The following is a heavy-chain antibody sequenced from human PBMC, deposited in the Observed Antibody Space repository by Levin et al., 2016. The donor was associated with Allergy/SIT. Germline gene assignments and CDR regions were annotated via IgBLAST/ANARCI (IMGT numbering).Heavy chain of an antibody. CDR3: ARDTYYYDSSGYRAFDI. Sequence: WVRQAPGQGLEWMGGIIPIFGTANYAQKFQGRVTITADKSTSTAYMELSSLRSEDTAVYYCARDTYYYDSSGYRAFDIWGQGTMVTVSS. D-gene: IGHD3-22*01. V-gene: IGHV1-69*06. CDR2: IIPIFGTA. J-gene: IGHJ3*02.